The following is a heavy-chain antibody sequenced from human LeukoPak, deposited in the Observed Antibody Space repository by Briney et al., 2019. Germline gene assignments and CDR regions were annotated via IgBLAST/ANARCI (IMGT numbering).Heavy chain of an antibody. CDR2: ISYTGGST. CDR1: GFTFSSYA. Sequence: GESLRLSCAASGFTFSSYAMTWVRQAPGKGLEWVSTISYTGGSTYYAESVKGRFTISRDNSKNILSLQMNSLRAEDTAVYYCAKGGSGSYLYYFDLWGQGTLVTVSS. V-gene: IGHV3-23*01. CDR3: AKGGSGSYLYYFDL. D-gene: IGHD3-10*01. J-gene: IGHJ4*02.